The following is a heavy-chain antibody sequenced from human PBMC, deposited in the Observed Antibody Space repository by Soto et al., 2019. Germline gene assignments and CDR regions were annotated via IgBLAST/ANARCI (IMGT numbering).Heavy chain of an antibody. CDR1: GLSISSYW. V-gene: IGHV3-7*01. Sequence: GGSLRLSCAASGLSISSYWMTWVRQAPGKGLEWVANIKQDGSEKYYVDSVKGRFTISRDNAKNSLYLQINSLRAEDTAVYYCVRGSLDYWGQGTLVTVSS. CDR3: VRGSLDY. J-gene: IGHJ4*02. D-gene: IGHD3-10*01. CDR2: IKQDGSEK.